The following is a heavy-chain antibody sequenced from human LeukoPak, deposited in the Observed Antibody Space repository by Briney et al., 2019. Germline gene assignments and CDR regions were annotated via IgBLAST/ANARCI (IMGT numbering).Heavy chain of an antibody. CDR1: GGSFSGYY. D-gene: IGHD6-13*01. J-gene: IGHJ1*01. Sequence: SETLSLTCAVCGGSFSGYYWSWIRQPPGKGLEWIGEINHSGSTNYNPSLKSRVTISVDTSKNQFSLKLSSVTAADTAVYYCARGGTQLAQEDGYFQHWGQGTLVTVSS. CDR2: INHSGST. CDR3: ARGGTQLAQEDGYFQH. V-gene: IGHV4-34*01.